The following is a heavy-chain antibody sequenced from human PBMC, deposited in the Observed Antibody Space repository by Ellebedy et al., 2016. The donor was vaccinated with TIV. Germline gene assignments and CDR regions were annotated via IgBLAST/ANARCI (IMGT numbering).Heavy chain of an antibody. D-gene: IGHD3-3*01. CDR2: ISYDGSNK. J-gene: IGHJ5*02. V-gene: IGHV3-30*03. CDR1: GFTFSSYG. Sequence: GESLKISXAASGFTFSSYGMHWVRQAPGKGLEWVAVISYDGSNKYYADSVKGRFTISRDNSKNTLYLQMNSLRAEDTALYYCARDRSGYPPPGWFDPWGQGTLVTVSS. CDR3: ARDRSGYPPPGWFDP.